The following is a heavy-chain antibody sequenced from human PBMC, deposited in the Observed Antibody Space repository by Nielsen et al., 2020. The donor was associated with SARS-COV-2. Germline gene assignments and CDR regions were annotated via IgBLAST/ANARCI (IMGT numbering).Heavy chain of an antibody. CDR3: ASSGRVTMIVVVTSDAFDI. J-gene: IGHJ3*02. Sequence: SVKVSCKASGGTFSGYAISWVRQAPGQGLEWRGGIIPIFGTANYAQKFQGRVTITADESTSTAYMELSSLRSEDTAVYYCASSGRVTMIVVVTSDAFDIWGQGTMVTVSS. CDR1: GGTFSGYA. V-gene: IGHV1-69*13. D-gene: IGHD3-22*01. CDR2: IIPIFGTA.